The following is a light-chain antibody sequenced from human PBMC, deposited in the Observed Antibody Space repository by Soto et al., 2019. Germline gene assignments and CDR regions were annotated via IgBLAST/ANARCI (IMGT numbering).Light chain of an antibody. V-gene: IGKV1-16*01. CDR2: AAS. Sequence: DIQMTQSPSSLSASVGDRVTFTCRASQDISTSLAWFQQKPGKGPKSLIFAASSLQSGVPSRFNGTGSGTDFSLTISSLQPEVFATYYCQHYETYPLTFGGGTKVET. CDR1: QDISTS. CDR3: QHYETYPLT. J-gene: IGKJ4*01.